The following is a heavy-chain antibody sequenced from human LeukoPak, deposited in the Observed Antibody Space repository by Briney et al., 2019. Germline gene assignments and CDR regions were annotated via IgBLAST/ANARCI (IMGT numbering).Heavy chain of an antibody. Sequence: GGSLRLSCAASGFTFSTYSMHWVRQAPGKGLEWVSSISSNSNYIYYADSVKGRFTISRDNAKNSLYLQMNSLRAEDTAMYYCVREMVVAATPWYFNLWGRGTLVTVSS. CDR1: GFTFSTYS. V-gene: IGHV3-21*01. J-gene: IGHJ2*01. CDR2: ISSNSNYI. CDR3: VREMVVAATPWYFNL. D-gene: IGHD2-15*01.